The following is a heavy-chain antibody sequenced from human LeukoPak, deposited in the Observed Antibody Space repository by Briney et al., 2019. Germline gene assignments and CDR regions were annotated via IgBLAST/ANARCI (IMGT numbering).Heavy chain of an antibody. D-gene: IGHD3-9*01. Sequence: GGSLRLSCAASGFTFSSYGMHWVRQAPGKGLEWVAFIRSDGNYKYYADSVKGRFTISRDNSKNTLYLQMNSLRAEDTAVYYCARDGSWFDILTGYPYYYYCYMDVWGKGTTVTVSS. J-gene: IGHJ6*03. V-gene: IGHV3-30*02. CDR1: GFTFSSYG. CDR2: IRSDGNYK. CDR3: ARDGSWFDILTGYPYYYYCYMDV.